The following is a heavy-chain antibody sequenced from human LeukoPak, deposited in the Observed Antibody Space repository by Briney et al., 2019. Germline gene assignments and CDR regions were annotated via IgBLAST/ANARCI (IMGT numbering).Heavy chain of an antibody. J-gene: IGHJ4*02. CDR2: INHNRGT. Sequence: PSETLSLTCSVYGESVSEYYWSWIRQPPGKGLEWIGEINHNRGTTYNPSLTSRVTILLDASKNQFSLSLSSVTAADTAVYYSAREDYYFDYWGQGTLVTVSS. D-gene: IGHD2-15*01. CDR1: GESVSEYY. V-gene: IGHV4-34*01. CDR3: AREDYYFDY.